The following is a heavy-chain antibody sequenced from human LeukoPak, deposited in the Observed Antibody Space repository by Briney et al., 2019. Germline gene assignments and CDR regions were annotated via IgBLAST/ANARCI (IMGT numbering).Heavy chain of an antibody. CDR3: ARAYPSRIQLWNPSDY. D-gene: IGHD5-18*01. Sequence: ASVKVSCKASGGTFSSYAISWVRQAPGQGLEWMGRIIPILGIANYAQKFQGRVTITADKSTSTAYMELSSLRSEDTAVYYCARAYPSRIQLWNPSDYWGQGTLVTVSS. CDR2: IIPILGIA. J-gene: IGHJ4*02. CDR1: GGTFSSYA. V-gene: IGHV1-69*04.